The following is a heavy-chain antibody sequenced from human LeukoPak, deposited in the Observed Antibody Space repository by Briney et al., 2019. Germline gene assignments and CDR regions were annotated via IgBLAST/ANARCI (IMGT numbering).Heavy chain of an antibody. Sequence: SETLPLTCTVSGGSISSYYWSWIRQPPGKGLEWIGYIYYSGSTNYNPSLKSRVTISVDTSKNQFSLKLSSVTAADTAVYYCAGDITSQYFQHWGQGTLVTVSS. V-gene: IGHV4-59*01. CDR1: GGSISSYY. J-gene: IGHJ1*01. D-gene: IGHD3-10*01. CDR3: AGDITSQYFQH. CDR2: IYYSGST.